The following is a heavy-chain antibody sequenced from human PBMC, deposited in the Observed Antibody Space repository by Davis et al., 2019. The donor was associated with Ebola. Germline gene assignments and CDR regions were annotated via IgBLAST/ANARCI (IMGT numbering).Heavy chain of an antibody. J-gene: IGHJ4*02. D-gene: IGHD1-26*01. CDR3: ARRREWELLRNQDFDY. CDR1: GGSFSGYY. V-gene: IGHV4-34*01. Sequence: PSETLSLTCAVYGGSFSGYYWSWLRKPPGKGLEWIGEINHSGSTNYNPSLKSRVTISVDTFKTQFSLKLSSVTAADTAVYYCARRREWELLRNQDFDYWGQGTLVTVSS. CDR2: INHSGST.